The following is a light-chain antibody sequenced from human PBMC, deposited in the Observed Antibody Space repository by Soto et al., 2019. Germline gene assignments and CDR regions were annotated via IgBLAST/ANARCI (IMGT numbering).Light chain of an antibody. CDR1: SSDVGSYNL. Sequence: QSALTQPASVSGSPGQSITISCTGTSSDVGSYNLVSWYQQHPGKAPKLMIYEVSKRPSGVSNRFSGSKSGNTASLTISGLQAEDEADYYCCSYAGSSGGVVFGGGTK. V-gene: IGLV2-23*02. J-gene: IGLJ2*01. CDR2: EVS. CDR3: CSYAGSSGGVV.